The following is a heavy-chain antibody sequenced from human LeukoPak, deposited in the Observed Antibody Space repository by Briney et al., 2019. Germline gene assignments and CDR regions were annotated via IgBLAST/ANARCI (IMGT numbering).Heavy chain of an antibody. Sequence: ASVKVSCKASGYTFTGYYVHWVRQAPGQGLQWMGYFNPKTGDTKYVQKLQGRVTMTGDTSISTAYMELSGLRSDDTAVYYCAREGLYSSSSDFDYWGQGTLVTVSS. V-gene: IGHV1-2*02. D-gene: IGHD6-13*01. CDR2: FNPKTGDT. J-gene: IGHJ4*02. CDR3: AREGLYSSSSDFDY. CDR1: GYTFTGYY.